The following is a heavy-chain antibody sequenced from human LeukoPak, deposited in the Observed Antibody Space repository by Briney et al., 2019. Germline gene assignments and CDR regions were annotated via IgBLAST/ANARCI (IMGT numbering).Heavy chain of an antibody. J-gene: IGHJ4*02. V-gene: IGHV3-23*01. CDR3: AKPYAYSGSYDY. CDR2: ISGSGGST. Sequence: GGSLGLSCAASGFTFSSYAMSWVRQAPGKGLEWVSAISGSGGSTYYADSVKGRFTISRDNSKNTLHLQMNSLRAEDTAVYYCAKPYAYSGSYDYWGQGTLVTVSS. CDR1: GFTFSSYA. D-gene: IGHD1-26*01.